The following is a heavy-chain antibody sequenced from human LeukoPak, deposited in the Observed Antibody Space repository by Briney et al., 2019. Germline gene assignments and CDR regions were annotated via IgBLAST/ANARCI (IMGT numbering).Heavy chain of an antibody. CDR2: INTNTGNP. Sequence: ASVKVSCKASGYTFTSYAMNWVRQAPGQGLEWMGWINTNTGNPTYAQGFTGRFVFSLDTSVSTAYQQISSLKAEDTAVYYCAREIVIPGGNSVPYFDYWGQGTLVTVSS. CDR1: GYTFTSYA. V-gene: IGHV7-4-1*02. CDR3: AREIVIPGGNSVPYFDY. J-gene: IGHJ4*02. D-gene: IGHD4-23*01.